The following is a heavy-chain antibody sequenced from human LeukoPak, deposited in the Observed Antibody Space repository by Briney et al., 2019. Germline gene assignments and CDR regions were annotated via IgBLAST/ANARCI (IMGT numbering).Heavy chain of an antibody. CDR1: GGSFSGYY. CDR2: INHSGST. D-gene: IGHD3-22*01. V-gene: IGHV4-34*01. Sequence: SETLSLTCAVYGGSFSGYYWSWIRQPPGKGLEWIGEINHSGSTNYNPSLKSRVTISVDTSKNQFSLKLSSVTAADTAVYYCARGRPLYDSSGYFDYWGQGTLVTVFS. CDR3: ARGRPLYDSSGYFDY. J-gene: IGHJ4*02.